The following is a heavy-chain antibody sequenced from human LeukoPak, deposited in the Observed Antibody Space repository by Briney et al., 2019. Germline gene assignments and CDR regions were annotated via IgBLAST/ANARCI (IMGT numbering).Heavy chain of an antibody. V-gene: IGHV1-46*01. Sequence: GASVEVSCKASGYTFTSYYMHWVRQAPGQGLEWMGIINPSGGSTSYAQKFQGRVTMTRDMSTSTVYMELSSLRSEDTAVYYCARDQGGEWLLGDWFDPWGQGTLVTVSS. D-gene: IGHD3-3*01. CDR1: GYTFTSYY. J-gene: IGHJ5*02. CDR3: ARDQGGEWLLGDWFDP. CDR2: INPSGGST.